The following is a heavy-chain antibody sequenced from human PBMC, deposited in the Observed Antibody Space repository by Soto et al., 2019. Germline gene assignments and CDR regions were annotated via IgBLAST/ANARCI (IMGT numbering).Heavy chain of an antibody. CDR2: VSDSGST. J-gene: IGHJ6*02. CDR1: VGSLDYYY. D-gene: IGHD6-13*01. Sequence: PSETLSLTXXVXVGSLDYYYWTWVRQPPGKGPEWIGYVSDSGSTKYNPSLRSRVTISVDRSKKQFSLILSSVTAADTAVYYCARDSTSWFPYHDIDVWGQGTTVTVSS. V-gene: IGHV4-59*01. CDR3: ARDSTSWFPYHDIDV.